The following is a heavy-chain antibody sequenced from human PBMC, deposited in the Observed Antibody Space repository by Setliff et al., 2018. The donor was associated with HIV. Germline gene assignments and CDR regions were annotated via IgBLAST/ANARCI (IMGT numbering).Heavy chain of an antibody. CDR2: IYSGGST. CDR3: ARERGDTAMVEGSAHDAFDI. Sequence: PGGSLRLSWAASGFTVSSNYMGWVRQAPGKGLEWVSVIYSGGSTYYADSVKGRFTISRDNSKNTLYLQMNSLRAEDTAVYYCARERGDTAMVEGSAHDAFDIWGQGTMVTVSS. V-gene: IGHV3-66*02. D-gene: IGHD5-18*01. J-gene: IGHJ3*02. CDR1: GFTVSSNY.